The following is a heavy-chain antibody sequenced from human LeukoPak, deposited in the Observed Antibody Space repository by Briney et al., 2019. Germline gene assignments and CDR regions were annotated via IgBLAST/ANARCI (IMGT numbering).Heavy chain of an antibody. D-gene: IGHD6-19*01. CDR2: ISSNGGST. V-gene: IGHV3-64*01. Sequence: GGSLGLSCAASGFTLSSYSMHWVRQAPGKGLQFVSAISSNGGSTYYANSVKGRFTISRDISKNTLYLQMGSLRAEDLAVYHCARRAPGFSSGWLDYWGQGTLVTVSS. CDR1: GFTLSSYS. J-gene: IGHJ4*02. CDR3: ARRAPGFSSGWLDY.